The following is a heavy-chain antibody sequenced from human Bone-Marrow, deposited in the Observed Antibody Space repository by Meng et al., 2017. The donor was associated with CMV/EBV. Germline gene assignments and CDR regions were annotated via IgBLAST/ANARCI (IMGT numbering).Heavy chain of an antibody. D-gene: IGHD2-2*01. CDR1: GYTFTSYG. V-gene: IGHV1-18*01. CDR2: ISAYNGNT. J-gene: IGHJ5*02. CDR3: ARWKGSTIVVVPVAENKWFDA. Sequence: ASVKVSCKASGYTFTSYGISWVRQAPGQGLEWMGWISAYNGNTIYAQNIQGRVTMTEDTSTDTASMGLISMRSEDTAVYYCARWKGSTIVVVPVAENKWFDAWGQGTLVTVSS.